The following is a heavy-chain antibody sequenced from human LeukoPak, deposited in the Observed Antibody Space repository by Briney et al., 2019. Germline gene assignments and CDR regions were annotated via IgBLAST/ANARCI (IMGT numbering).Heavy chain of an antibody. CDR1: VDSISSYY. V-gene: IGHV4-59*01. J-gene: IGHJ3*02. D-gene: IGHD6-19*01. Sequence: SETLSLTCTVSVDSISSYYWSWIRQPPGKGLEWIGYIYYRGSTIYNPSLKRRVTISVDTYNTQFSLKLSSVTAADTVVYYCARYSSGWNDAFDIWGQGTMVTVSS. CDR2: IYYRGST. CDR3: ARYSSGWNDAFDI.